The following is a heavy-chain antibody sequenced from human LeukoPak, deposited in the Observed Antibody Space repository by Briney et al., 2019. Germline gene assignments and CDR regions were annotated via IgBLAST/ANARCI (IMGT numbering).Heavy chain of an antibody. V-gene: IGHV1-46*01. CDR2: INSSGGST. CDR3: ARDNSVGDNAWWFDP. Sequence: ASVKVSCKASGYTFTSYYLHWVRQAPGQGLEWMGIINSSGGSTSYAQKFQGRVTMTRDTSTSTVYMELRSLRSEDTAIYYCARDNSVGDNAWWFDPWGQGTLVTVSS. J-gene: IGHJ5*02. CDR1: GYTFTSYY. D-gene: IGHD1-26*01.